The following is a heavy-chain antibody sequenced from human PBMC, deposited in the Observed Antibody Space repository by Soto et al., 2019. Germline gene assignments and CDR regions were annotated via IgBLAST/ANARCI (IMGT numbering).Heavy chain of an antibody. CDR3: ARPYGGNSYIGGMDV. V-gene: IGHV1-18*01. D-gene: IGHD2-15*01. J-gene: IGHJ6*02. CDR1: GYTFTSYG. CDR2: MSPNSGNT. Sequence: ASVKVSCKASGYTFTSYGISWVRQAPGQGLEWMGWMSPNSGNTNYAQKLQGRVTMTTDTSTSTAYMELRSLRSDDTAVYYCARPYGGNSYIGGMDVWDQGTTVTVS.